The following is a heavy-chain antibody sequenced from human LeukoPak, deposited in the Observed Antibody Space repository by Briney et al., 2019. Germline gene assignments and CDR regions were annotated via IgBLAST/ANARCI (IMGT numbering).Heavy chain of an antibody. D-gene: IGHD2-15*01. CDR1: GYTFTSYG. CDR2: ISAYNGNT. Sequence: ASVKVSCKASGYTFTSYGISWVRQAPGQGLEWMGWISAYNGNTNYAQKLQGRVTMTTDTSTSTAYMELRSLRSDDTAVYYCARDGLGWYCGGGSCPYYYYGMDVWGQGTTVTVSS. V-gene: IGHV1-18*01. CDR3: ARDGLGWYCGGGSCPYYYYGMDV. J-gene: IGHJ6*02.